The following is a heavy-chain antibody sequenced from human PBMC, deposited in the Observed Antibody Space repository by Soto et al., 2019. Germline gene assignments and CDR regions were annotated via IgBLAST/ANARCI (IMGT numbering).Heavy chain of an antibody. CDR2: IYYSGST. CDR1: GDSISSYY. D-gene: IGHD4-17*01. Sequence: SETLSLTCAVSGDSISSYYWSWIRQPPGKGLEWIGYIYYSGSTNYNPSLKSRVTISVDTSKNQFSLKLSSVTAADTAVYYCARRYGYAFDIWGQGTMVTVSS. CDR3: ARRYGYAFDI. V-gene: IGHV4-59*01. J-gene: IGHJ3*02.